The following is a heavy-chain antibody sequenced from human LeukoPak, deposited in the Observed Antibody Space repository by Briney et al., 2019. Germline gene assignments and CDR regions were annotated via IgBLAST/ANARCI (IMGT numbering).Heavy chain of an antibody. CDR1: GFTFSDYY. J-gene: IGHJ6*02. V-gene: IGHV3-11*01. D-gene: IGHD1-26*01. CDR2: ISSSGSTI. Sequence: GGSLRLSCAASGFTFSDYYMSWIRQAPGKGLEWVSYISSSGSTIYYADSVKGRFTISRDNAKNSLYLQMNSLRAEDTAVYYCARDQVGARDYYYYGMDVWGQGTTVTVSS. CDR3: ARDQVGARDYYYYGMDV.